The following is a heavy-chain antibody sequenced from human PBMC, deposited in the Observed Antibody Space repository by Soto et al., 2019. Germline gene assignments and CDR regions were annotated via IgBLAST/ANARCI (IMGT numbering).Heavy chain of an antibody. CDR3: ARDLGEAVTADRYYHYGIDV. V-gene: IGHV4-30-2*06. Sequence: SETLSLTCAVSCGSISSGSYSWSWIRQSPGRGLEWIGYIYSSGAKYYNPSLDSRVTLSMDTSKNQFSLKLTSVTAADTAVYFCARDLGEAVTADRYYHYGIDVWGQGTTVTVSS. CDR1: CGSISSGSYS. CDR2: IYSSGAK. J-gene: IGHJ6*02. D-gene: IGHD2-21*02.